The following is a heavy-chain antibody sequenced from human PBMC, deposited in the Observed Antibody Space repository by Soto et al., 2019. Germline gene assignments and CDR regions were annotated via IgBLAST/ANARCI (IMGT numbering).Heavy chain of an antibody. D-gene: IGHD2-15*01. CDR3: ASREDIVVAVAGYYYGMDV. J-gene: IGHJ6*02. CDR2: ISYDVSNK. CDR1: GFTFSSYG. Sequence: GGSLRLSCAASGFTFSSYGMHWVRQAPGKGLEWVAVISYDVSNKYYADSVKGRFTISRDNSKNTLYLQMNSLRAEDTAVYYCASREDIVVAVAGYYYGMDVWGQGTKVTVSS. V-gene: IGHV3-30*03.